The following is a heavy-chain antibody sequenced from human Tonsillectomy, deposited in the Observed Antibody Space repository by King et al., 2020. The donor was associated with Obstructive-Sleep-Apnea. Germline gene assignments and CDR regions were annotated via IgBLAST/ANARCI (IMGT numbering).Heavy chain of an antibody. CDR2: IYSGGST. CDR3: ARDLDRGGYCEGAFDI. D-gene: IGHD2-21*02. V-gene: IGHV3-53*04. J-gene: IGHJ3*02. Sequence: VQLVESGGGLVQPGGSLRLSCAASGFTVSSNYMSWVRQAPGKGLEWVSVIYSGGSTYYADSVKGRFTISRHNSKNTLYLQMNSLRAEDTAVYYCARDLDRGGYCEGAFDIWGQGTMVTVSS. CDR1: GFTVSSNY.